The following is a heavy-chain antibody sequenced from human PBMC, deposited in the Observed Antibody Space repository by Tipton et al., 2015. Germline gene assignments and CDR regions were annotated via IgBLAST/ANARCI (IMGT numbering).Heavy chain of an antibody. Sequence: LRLSCTVSGGSMSGYYWNWIRQSPGKGLEWIGYIRNSRYTFYNPSLESRVTISVHTSKNQFSLKLSSVTAADTAVYYCARTYDFTAYSPVGCWGQGTLVTVSS. V-gene: IGHV4-59*08. J-gene: IGHJ4*02. CDR1: GGSMSGYY. D-gene: IGHD3-3*01. CDR3: ARTYDFTAYSPVGC. CDR2: IRNSRYT.